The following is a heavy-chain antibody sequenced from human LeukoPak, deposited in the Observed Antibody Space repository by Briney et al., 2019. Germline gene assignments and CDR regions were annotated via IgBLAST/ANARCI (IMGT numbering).Heavy chain of an antibody. CDR3: ARGLFDMNTIRPFPFDH. D-gene: IGHD5-24*01. J-gene: IGHJ4*02. CDR1: GGSFSGYY. Sequence: SETLSLTCAVYGGSFSGYYWSWIRQPPEMGLEWIGQIYHSGSTKYNGSLKSRVTISVDTSKNQFSLKLNSVTAADTAVYYCARGLFDMNTIRPFPFDHWGQGTLVTVSS. CDR2: IYHSGST. V-gene: IGHV4-34*01.